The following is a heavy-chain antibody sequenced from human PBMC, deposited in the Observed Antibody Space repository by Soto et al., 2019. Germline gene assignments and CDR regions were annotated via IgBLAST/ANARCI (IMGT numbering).Heavy chain of an antibody. D-gene: IGHD2-8*01. CDR1: GDTFSSYA. CDR3: ARRGYCTNGVCFGY. V-gene: IGHV1-69*01. CDR2: IIPIFGTA. Sequence: QVQLVQSGAEVKKPGSSVKVSCKASGDTFSSYAISWVRQAPGQGLEWMGGIIPIFGTANYAQKFQGRVTITADDSTSTAYMELSSLRSEDTAVYYCARRGYCTNGVCFGYWGQGTLVTVSS. J-gene: IGHJ4*02.